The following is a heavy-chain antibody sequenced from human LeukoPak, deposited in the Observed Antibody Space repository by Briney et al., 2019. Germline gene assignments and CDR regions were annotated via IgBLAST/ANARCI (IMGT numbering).Heavy chain of an antibody. CDR3: ARWANWNHDY. CDR1: GGSISPYY. Sequence: SETLSLTCTVSGGSISPYYWSWIRQPPGKGLEWIGYIYYSGSTNYNPSLKSRVTISVDTSKNQFSLKLNSVTAADTAVHYCARWANWNHDYWGQGTLVTVSS. J-gene: IGHJ4*02. V-gene: IGHV4-59*01. CDR2: IYYSGST. D-gene: IGHD1-1*01.